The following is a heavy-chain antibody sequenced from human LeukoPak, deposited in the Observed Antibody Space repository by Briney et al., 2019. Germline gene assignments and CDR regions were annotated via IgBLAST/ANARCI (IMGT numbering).Heavy chain of an antibody. CDR3: ARDPKGSSWYEGY. J-gene: IGHJ4*02. CDR1: GYTFTGSY. CDR2: INPNSGGT. V-gene: IGHV1-2*02. D-gene: IGHD6-13*01. Sequence: ASVKVSCKASGYTFTGSYMHWVRQAPGQGLEWMGWINPNSGGTKYAQKFQGRVTMTRDTSISTAYMELSRLRSDDTAVYYCARDPKGSSWYEGYGGQGTLVTVSS.